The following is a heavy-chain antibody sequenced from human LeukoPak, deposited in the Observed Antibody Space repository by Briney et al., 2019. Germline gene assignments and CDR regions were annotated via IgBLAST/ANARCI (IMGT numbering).Heavy chain of an antibody. CDR2: ISSSGSTI. D-gene: IGHD2-21*02. CDR3: AKTRWGRYYFDY. J-gene: IGHJ4*02. Sequence: GGSLRLSCAASGFTFSDYYMSWIRQAPGKGLEWVSYISSSGSTIYYADSVKGRFTISRDNSKNTLYLQMNSLRAEDTAVYYCAKTRWGRYYFDYWGQGTLVTVSS. V-gene: IGHV3-11*01. CDR1: GFTFSDYY.